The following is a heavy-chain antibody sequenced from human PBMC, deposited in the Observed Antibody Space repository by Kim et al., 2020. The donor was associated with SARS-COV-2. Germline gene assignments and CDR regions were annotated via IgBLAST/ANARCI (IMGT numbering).Heavy chain of an antibody. CDR1: GFTFSSYG. V-gene: IGHV3-30*03. CDR3: AISRDCSGGSCPFDY. CDR2: ISYDGSNK. J-gene: IGHJ4*02. D-gene: IGHD2-15*01. Sequence: GGSLRLSCAASGFTFSSYGMHWVRQAPGKGLEWVAVISYDGSNKYYADSVKGRFTISRDNSKNTLYLQMNSLRAKDTAVYYCAISRDCSGGSCPFDYWGQGTLVTVSS.